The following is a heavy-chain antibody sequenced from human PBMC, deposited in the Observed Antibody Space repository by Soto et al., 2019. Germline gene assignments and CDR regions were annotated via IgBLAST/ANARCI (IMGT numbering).Heavy chain of an antibody. D-gene: IGHD4-17*01. Sequence: QVQLVQSGAEVKKPGSSVKVSCKASGGTFSSYTISWVRQAPGQGLEWMGRIIPILGIANYAQKFQGRVTITAHKSTSTDYMEVSTLRSEDTAVYYCPTRGGTVTTYAFDIWGQGTMVTVSS. CDR1: GGTFSSYT. CDR2: IIPILGIA. V-gene: IGHV1-69*02. CDR3: PTRGGTVTTYAFDI. J-gene: IGHJ3*02.